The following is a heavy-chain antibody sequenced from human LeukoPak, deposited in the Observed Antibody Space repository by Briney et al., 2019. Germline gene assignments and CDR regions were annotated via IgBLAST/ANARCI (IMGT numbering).Heavy chain of an antibody. CDR2: TSGSGGGT. CDR1: GFTFSSYA. CDR3: ARTLSRGAFDI. Sequence: EGSLRLSCAASGFTFSSYAMNWVRQAPGKGLECVSTTSGSGGGTYYADSVKGRFTISRDNSKNTLYLRMNSLRAEDTAVYYCARTLSRGAFDIWGQGTMVTVSS. V-gene: IGHV3-23*01. J-gene: IGHJ3*02. D-gene: IGHD1-26*01.